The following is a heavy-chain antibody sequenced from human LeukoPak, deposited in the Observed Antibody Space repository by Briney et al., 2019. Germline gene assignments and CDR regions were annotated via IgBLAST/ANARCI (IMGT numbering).Heavy chain of an antibody. D-gene: IGHD3-22*01. CDR3: AKTLSYYYDSSGYGAFDI. Sequence: GGSLRLSCAASGFTFSSYWMSWVRQAPGKGLEWVANIKQDGSEKYYVDSVKGRFSISRDNSKNTLYLQMNSLRAEDTAVYYCAKTLSYYYDSSGYGAFDIWGQGTMVTVSS. J-gene: IGHJ3*02. V-gene: IGHV3-7*03. CDR2: IKQDGSEK. CDR1: GFTFSSYW.